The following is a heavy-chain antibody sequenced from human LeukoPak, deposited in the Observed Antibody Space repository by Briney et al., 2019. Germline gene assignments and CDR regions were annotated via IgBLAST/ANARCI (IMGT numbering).Heavy chain of an antibody. CDR1: GYTFTSYG. CDR3: ARWFGELLWGRGDNNWFDP. D-gene: IGHD3-10*01. Sequence: ASVRVSCKASGYTFTSYGISWVRQAPGQGLEWMGWISAYNGNTNYAQKLQGRVTMITDTSTSTAYMELRSLRSDDTAVYYCARWFGELLWGRGDNNWFDPWGQGTLVTVSS. CDR2: ISAYNGNT. V-gene: IGHV1-18*01. J-gene: IGHJ5*02.